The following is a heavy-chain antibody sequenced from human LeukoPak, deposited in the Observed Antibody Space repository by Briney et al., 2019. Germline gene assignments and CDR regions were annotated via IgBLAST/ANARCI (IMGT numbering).Heavy chain of an antibody. J-gene: IGHJ4*02. CDR1: GGSISNSSYF. V-gene: IGHV4-39*01. CDR3: ASYYYGSGKQPY. CDR2: IYYSGGT. D-gene: IGHD3-10*01. Sequence: SETLSLTCTVSGGSISNSSYFWGWIRQPPGKGLECIGSIYYSGGTSYNPSLRSRVTISVDTSKNQFSVKLSSVTAADTAIYYCASYYYGSGKQPYWGQGTLVTVSS.